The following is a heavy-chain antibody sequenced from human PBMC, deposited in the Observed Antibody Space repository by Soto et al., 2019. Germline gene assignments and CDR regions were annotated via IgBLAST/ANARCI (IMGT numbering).Heavy chain of an antibody. CDR3: VRERGVLSEAFDV. CDR2: TYYRSKWYD. V-gene: IGHV6-1*01. D-gene: IGHD3-10*01. CDR1: GDSVSSDSAT. J-gene: IGHJ3*01. Sequence: SQTLSLTCAISGDSVSSDSATWNWLRQSPSRGHEWLGRTYYRSKWYDGYAPSVKSRITIKPDTSKNQFSLQLNSVSPEDTAVYYCVRERGVLSEAFDVWGQGTVVTVSS.